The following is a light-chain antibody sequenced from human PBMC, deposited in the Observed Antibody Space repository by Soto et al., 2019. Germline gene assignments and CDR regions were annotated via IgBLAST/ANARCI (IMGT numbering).Light chain of an antibody. CDR1: SSDLGGDDY. J-gene: IGLJ1*01. Sequence: QSVLTQPPSASGSPGQSVTISCTGTSSDLGGDDYVSWFQHHPGKAPKLMIYEVSKRPSGVPDRFSGSKSGNAASLTISGLQAEDEADYYCASYVGSNDYYVFGTGTKLTVL. CDR3: ASYVGSNDYYV. V-gene: IGLV2-8*01. CDR2: EVS.